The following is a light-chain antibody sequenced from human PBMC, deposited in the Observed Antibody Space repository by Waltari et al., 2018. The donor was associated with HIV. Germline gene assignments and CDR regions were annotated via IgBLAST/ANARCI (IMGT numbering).Light chain of an antibody. CDR3: QQSATVPPT. V-gene: IGKV4-1*01. Sequence: DIVMTQSPDSLALSLGETATIPCQSSQTISYSSKNKTFLAWYQQKPGQTPRLLISWAHKRDSGGPERFSGSGSGTDFTLTISSLQAEDVAFYCCQQSATVPPTFGPGTKVEVK. J-gene: IGKJ1*01. CDR2: WAH. CDR1: QTISYSSKNKTF.